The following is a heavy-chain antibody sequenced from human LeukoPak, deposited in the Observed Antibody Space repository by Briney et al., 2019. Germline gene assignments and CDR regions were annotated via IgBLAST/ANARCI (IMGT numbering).Heavy chain of an antibody. CDR3: AKDGGLDYDFWSGYYTYYYYYMDV. Sequence: AASVKVSCKASGYTFTSYDINWVRQATGQGLEWMGWMNPNSGNTGYAQKFQGRVTMTRNTSISTAYMELSSLRSEDTAVYYCAKDGGLDYDFWSGYYTYYYYYMDVWGKGTTVTVSS. V-gene: IGHV1-8*01. D-gene: IGHD3-3*01. J-gene: IGHJ6*03. CDR1: GYTFTSYD. CDR2: MNPNSGNT.